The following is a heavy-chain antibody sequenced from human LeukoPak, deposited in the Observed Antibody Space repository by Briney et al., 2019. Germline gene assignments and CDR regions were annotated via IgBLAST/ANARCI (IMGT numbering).Heavy chain of an antibody. J-gene: IGHJ4*02. CDR3: ATKTTTNRY. CDR1: GFTFSSYS. Sequence: GGSLRLSCAASGFTFSSYSMNWVRQAPGKGLEWVSYISSSSSTIYYADSVKGRFTISRDNAKNSLYLQMNSLRAEDTAVYYCATKTTTNRYWGQGTLVTVSS. D-gene: IGHD4-17*01. CDR2: ISSSSSTI. V-gene: IGHV3-48*04.